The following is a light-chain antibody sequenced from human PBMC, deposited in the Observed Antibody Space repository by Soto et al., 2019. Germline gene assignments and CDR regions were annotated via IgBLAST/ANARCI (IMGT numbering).Light chain of an antibody. J-gene: IGLJ1*01. CDR3: SSYTSSSTSRV. CDR2: DVS. Sequence: QSALAQPASVSGSPGQSITIACTGTSSDVGGYNYASWYQQHPGKAPKLMIYDVSNRPSGVSNRFSGSKSGNTASLTISGLQAEDEADYYCSSYTSSSTSRVFGTGTKVTVL. CDR1: SSDVGGYNY. V-gene: IGLV2-14*01.